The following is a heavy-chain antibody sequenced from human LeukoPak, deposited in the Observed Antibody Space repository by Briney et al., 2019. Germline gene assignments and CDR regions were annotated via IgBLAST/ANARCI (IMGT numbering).Heavy chain of an antibody. CDR2: IYTSGNT. Sequence: SETLSLTCTVSGDSISAYYWNWIPQSAGRGLEGIGRIYTSGNTNHNPSVRSRVSMSLATSKNSFSQTLTSVTAPDTAVYYCARGLDDFAEAQGEDDHCLDVWGKGTTVIVSS. CDR1: GDSISAYY. V-gene: IGHV4-4*07. D-gene: IGHD1-1*01. J-gene: IGHJ6*04. CDR3: ARGLDDFAEAQGEDDHCLDV.